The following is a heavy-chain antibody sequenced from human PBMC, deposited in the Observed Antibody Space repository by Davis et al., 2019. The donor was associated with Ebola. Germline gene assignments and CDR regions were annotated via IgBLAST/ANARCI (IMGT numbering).Heavy chain of an antibody. J-gene: IGHJ4*02. D-gene: IGHD3-22*01. Sequence: ASVKVSCKASGYTFTNYYMHWVRQAPGQGLEWMGWISGYEDNTNYAPRFQGRLTLTKDRATSTVYMELRSLRSDDTAVYFCARQMKIGYGLDYWGQGTLVTVSS. CDR1: GYTFTNYY. V-gene: IGHV1-18*04. CDR2: ISGYEDNT. CDR3: ARQMKIGYGLDY.